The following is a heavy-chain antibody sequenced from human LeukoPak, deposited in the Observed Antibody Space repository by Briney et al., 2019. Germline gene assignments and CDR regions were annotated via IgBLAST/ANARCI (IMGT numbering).Heavy chain of an antibody. V-gene: IGHV3-23*01. Sequence: QAGGSLRLSRAASGFTFSSYAMSWVRQAPGKGLEWVSAISGSGGSTYYADSVKGRFTISRDNSKNTLYLQMNSLRAEDTAVYYCARSKYYYDSSGYLDYWGQGTLVTVSS. D-gene: IGHD3-22*01. CDR3: ARSKYYYDSSGYLDY. CDR1: GFTFSSYA. J-gene: IGHJ4*02. CDR2: ISGSGGST.